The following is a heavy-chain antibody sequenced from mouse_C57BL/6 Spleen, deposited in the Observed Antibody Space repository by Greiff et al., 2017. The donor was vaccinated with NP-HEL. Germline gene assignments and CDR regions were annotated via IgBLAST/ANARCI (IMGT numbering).Heavy chain of an antibody. D-gene: IGHD1-1*01. V-gene: IGHV14-4*01. CDR2: IDPENGAT. Sequence: VLLQQSGAELVRPGASVKLSCTASGFNIKDDYMHWVKQRPEQGLEWIGWIDPENGATEYASKFQGQATITADTTSNTAYLQLSSLTSEDTTVYYCTPSCSYGSSLYYAMDYWGKGTSVTVSS. J-gene: IGHJ4*01. CDR1: GFNIKDDY. CDR3: TPSCSYGSSLYYAMDY.